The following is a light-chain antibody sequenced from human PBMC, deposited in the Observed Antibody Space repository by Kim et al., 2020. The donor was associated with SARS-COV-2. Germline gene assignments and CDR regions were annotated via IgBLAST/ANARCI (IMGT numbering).Light chain of an antibody. J-gene: IGKJ4*01. CDR2: TTS. V-gene: IGKV3-11*01. CDR1: QSVSPS. Sequence: EIVLTQSPATLSLSPGERATLSCRASQSVSPSLAWYQQKPGQAPRLVIHTTSNRATGIPARFSGSGSGTDFSLTISRLEPEDFALYYCQHSKSWPLTFGGGTKVDIK. CDR3: QHSKSWPLT.